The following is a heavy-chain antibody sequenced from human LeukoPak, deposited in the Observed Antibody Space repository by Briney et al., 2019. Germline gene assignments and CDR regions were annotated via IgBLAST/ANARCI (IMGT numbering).Heavy chain of an antibody. V-gene: IGHV3-64D*06. CDR2: ISSNGGST. CDR1: GFTFSSYA. CDR3: VRVAATAFLDY. D-gene: IGHD2-15*01. J-gene: IGHJ4*02. Sequence: GGSLRLSCSASGFTFSSYAMHWVRQAPGKGLXNVSAISSNGGSTYYADSVKGRFTISRDNSKNTLYLQMSSLRAEDTAVYYCVRVAATAFLDYWGQGTLLTVSS.